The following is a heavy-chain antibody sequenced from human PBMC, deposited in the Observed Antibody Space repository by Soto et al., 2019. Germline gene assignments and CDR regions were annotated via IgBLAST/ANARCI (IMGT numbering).Heavy chain of an antibody. J-gene: IGHJ6*03. CDR3: ARTPAPTVTKAKDYYYYYYMDV. Sequence: GGSLRLSCAASGFTFSSYSMNWVRQAPGKGLEWVSSISSSSSYIYYADSVKGRFTISRDNAKNSLYLQMNSLRAEDTAVYYCARTPAPTVTKAKDYYYYYYMDVWGKGTTVTVSS. V-gene: IGHV3-21*01. D-gene: IGHD4-17*01. CDR2: ISSSSSYI. CDR1: GFTFSSYS.